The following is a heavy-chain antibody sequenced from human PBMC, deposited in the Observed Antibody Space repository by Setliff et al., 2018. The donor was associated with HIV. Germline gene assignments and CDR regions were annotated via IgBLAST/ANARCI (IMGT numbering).Heavy chain of an antibody. CDR1: GFTFSTYC. V-gene: IGHV3-21*04. J-gene: IGHJ1*01. Sequence: PGGSLRLSCAASGFTFSTYCMNWVRQAPGKGLEWISSISYRSSYIYYSDSVKGRFTISRNDAENSLFLQLNNLSDEDTAVYFCVGPDFEAPQGGHWGQGTLVTVSS. CDR3: VGPDFEAPQGGH. D-gene: IGHD3-16*01. CDR2: ISYRSSYI.